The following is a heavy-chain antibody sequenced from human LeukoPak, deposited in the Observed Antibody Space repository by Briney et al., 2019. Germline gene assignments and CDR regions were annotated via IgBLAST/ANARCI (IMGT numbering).Heavy chain of an antibody. J-gene: IGHJ4*02. Sequence: GESLRLSCAASGFTFSSYGMSWVRQAPGKGLEWVSGISGSGGSTYYADSVKGRCTISRDNSKNTLYLQMNSLRGEDTAVYYCASGIRAFDNWGQGTLVTVSA. CDR2: ISGSGGST. V-gene: IGHV3-23*01. D-gene: IGHD1-26*01. CDR1: GFTFSSYG. CDR3: ASGIRAFDN.